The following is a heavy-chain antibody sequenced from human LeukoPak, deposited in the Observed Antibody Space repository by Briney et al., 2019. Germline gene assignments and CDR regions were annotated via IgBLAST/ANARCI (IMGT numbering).Heavy chain of an antibody. J-gene: IGHJ4*02. Sequence: ASVKVSCKASGYTFTIYTISWVRQAPGQGLEWMGWISAYNGNTNYAQKFQGRVTLTTDTSTSTAYMELRSLKSDDTAVCYCARERANSGYDPAGDFWGQGTLVTVSS. CDR3: ARERANSGYDPAGDF. CDR1: GYTFTIYT. V-gene: IGHV1-18*01. D-gene: IGHD5-12*01. CDR2: ISAYNGNT.